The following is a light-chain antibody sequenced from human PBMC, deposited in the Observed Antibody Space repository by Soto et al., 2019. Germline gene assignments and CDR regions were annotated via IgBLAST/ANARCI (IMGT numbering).Light chain of an antibody. V-gene: IGLV2-14*01. Sequence: QSVLTQPASVSGSTGQSITISFTGTTTDVGGYNYVSWYQHHAGRAPKLLLFEVSNRPSGVSSRFSGSKSGNTASLTISGLQDDDDADYYCCSYRSGSDLGVFGTGTTVTVL. CDR2: EVS. J-gene: IGLJ1*01. CDR1: TTDVGGYNY. CDR3: CSYRSGSDLGV.